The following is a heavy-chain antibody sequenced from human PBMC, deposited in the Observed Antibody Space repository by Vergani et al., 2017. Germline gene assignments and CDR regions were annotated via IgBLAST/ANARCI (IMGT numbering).Heavy chain of an antibody. D-gene: IGHD6-13*01. Sequence: QLQLQESGPGLVKPSETLSLTCTDSGGSISSSSYYWSWIRQPPGKGLEWIGEINHSGSTNYNPSLKSRVTISVDTSKNQFSLKLSSVTAADTAVYYCARGRGSSWYIGWFDPWGQGTLVTVSS. V-gene: IGHV4-39*07. CDR3: ARGRGSSWYIGWFDP. CDR2: INHSGST. CDR1: GGSISSSSYY. J-gene: IGHJ5*02.